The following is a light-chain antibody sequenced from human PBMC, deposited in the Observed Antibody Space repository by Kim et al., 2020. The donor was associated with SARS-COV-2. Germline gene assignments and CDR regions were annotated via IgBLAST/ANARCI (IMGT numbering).Light chain of an antibody. Sequence: GQRVTISGSGSSYNIGSNYVYWYQQLPGTAPKLLIYRNNRRPSGVPDRFSGSKSGTSACLAISGLRSEDEADYYCAAWDDSLSGWVFGGGTQLTVL. V-gene: IGLV1-47*01. J-gene: IGLJ3*02. CDR2: RNN. CDR1: SYNIGSNY. CDR3: AAWDDSLSGWV.